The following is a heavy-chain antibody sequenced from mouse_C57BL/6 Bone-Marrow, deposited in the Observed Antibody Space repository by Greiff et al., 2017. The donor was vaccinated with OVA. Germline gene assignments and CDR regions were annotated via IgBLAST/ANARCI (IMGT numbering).Heavy chain of an antibody. CDR1: GFNIKDDY. V-gene: IGHV14-4*01. CDR3: TTFDGYWYFDV. D-gene: IGHD2-3*01. CDR2: IDPENGDT. J-gene: IGHJ1*03. Sequence: EVQLQQSGAELVRPGASVKLSCTASGFNIKDDYMHWVKQRPEQGLEWIGWIDPENGDTEYASKFQGKATITADTSSNTAYLQLSSLTSEDTAVYYCTTFDGYWYFDVWGTGTTVTVSS.